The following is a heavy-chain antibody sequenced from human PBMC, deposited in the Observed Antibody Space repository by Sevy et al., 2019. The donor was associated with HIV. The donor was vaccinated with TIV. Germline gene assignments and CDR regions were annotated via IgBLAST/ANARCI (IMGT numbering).Heavy chain of an antibody. CDR1: GFTFSDYS. V-gene: IGHV3-21*01. Sequence: GGSLRLSCAASGFTFSDYSMNWVRQAPGKGLEWVSSISSSSYYIYYADSVKGRFTISRDNAKNSLYLQMNSLRAEDTAVYYCVREGVGGYSYSLDCWGQGTLVTVSS. J-gene: IGHJ4*02. CDR2: ISSSSYYI. D-gene: IGHD5-18*01. CDR3: VREGVGGYSYSLDC.